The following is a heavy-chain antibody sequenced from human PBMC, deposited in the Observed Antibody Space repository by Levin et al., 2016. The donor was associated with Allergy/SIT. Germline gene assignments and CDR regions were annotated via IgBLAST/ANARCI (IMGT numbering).Heavy chain of an antibody. J-gene: IGHJ1*01. V-gene: IGHV6-1*01. CDR1: GDSVSNNSAA. Sequence: SQTLSLTCAISGDSVSNNSAAWNWVRQSPSRGLEWLGRTYYRSKWNNDYAVSVKSRITINPDTSKNQFSLQLNSVTPEDTAVYYCVSTYTSGRYLQHWGQGTLVTVSS. CDR3: VSTYTSGRYLQH. CDR2: TYYRSKWNN. D-gene: IGHD1-1*01.